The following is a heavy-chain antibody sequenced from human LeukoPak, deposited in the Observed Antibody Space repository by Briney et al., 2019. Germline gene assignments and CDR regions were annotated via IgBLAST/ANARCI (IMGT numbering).Heavy chain of an antibody. V-gene: IGHV1-18*01. CDR2: ISAYNGKT. CDR1: GYTFTNYG. D-gene: IGHD3-22*01. CDR3: ARALDYYDSSGYYGGIWFDY. Sequence: ASVKVSCKASGYTFTNYGISWMRQAPGQGLEWMGWISAYNGKTNYAQKLQGRVTMTTDTSTSTAYMELRSLRSDDTAVYYCARALDYYDSSGYYGGIWFDYWGQGTLVTVSS. J-gene: IGHJ4*02.